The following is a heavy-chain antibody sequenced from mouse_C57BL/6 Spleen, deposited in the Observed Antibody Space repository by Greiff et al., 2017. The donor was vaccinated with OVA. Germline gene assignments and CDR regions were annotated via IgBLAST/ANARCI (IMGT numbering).Heavy chain of an antibody. CDR1: GYTFTDYN. D-gene: IGHD1-1*01. CDR2: INPNNGGT. V-gene: IGHV1-22*01. Sequence: EVQLQQSGPELVKPGASVKMSCKASGYTFTDYNMHWVKQSHGKSLEWIGYINPNNGGTSYNQKFKGKATLTVNKSSSTAYMELRSLTSEDSAVYYCARQILRYLYAMDYWGQGTSVTVSS. J-gene: IGHJ4*01. CDR3: ARQILRYLYAMDY.